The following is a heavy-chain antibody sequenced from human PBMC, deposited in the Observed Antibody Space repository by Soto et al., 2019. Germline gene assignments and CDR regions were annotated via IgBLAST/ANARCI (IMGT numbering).Heavy chain of an antibody. CDR1: GFTFSNYA. CDR2: ISGSGGYT. V-gene: IGHV3-23*01. J-gene: IGHJ4*02. Sequence: EVQLLDSGGGLVQPGGSLRLSCAASGFTFSNYAMSWVRQAPGKGLERVSVISGSGGYTDYADSVKGRFTISRDNSRNKVYLQVTSLRAEDTVIYYWVKDLCANHDSGDPFAHWGQGTRVTVSS. CDR3: VKDLCANHDSGDPFAH. D-gene: IGHD4-17*01.